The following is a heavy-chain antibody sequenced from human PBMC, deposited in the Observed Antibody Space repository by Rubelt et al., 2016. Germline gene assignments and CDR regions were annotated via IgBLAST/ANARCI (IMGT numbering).Heavy chain of an antibody. Sequence: VWVSRIHSDGSGISYADSVKGRFTISRDNAKNTLYLQMSSLRAEDTAVYYCARDIREVGATLYFDYWGQGTLVTVSS. CDR3: ARDIREVGATLYFDY. CDR2: IHSDGSGI. J-gene: IGHJ4*02. D-gene: IGHD1-26*01. V-gene: IGHV3-74*01.